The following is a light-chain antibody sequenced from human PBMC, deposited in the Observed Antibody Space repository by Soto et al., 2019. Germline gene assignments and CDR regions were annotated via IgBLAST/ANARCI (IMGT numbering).Light chain of an antibody. CDR2: AAS. Sequence: DIRMTQSPSSLSASVGDRVTISCRASQGISNYLAWYQQKPGEVPKLLIYAASTLQSGVPSRFSGSGSGTDFTLTISSLQPEDVATYYCQKYISAPQTFGQGTKVDIK. J-gene: IGKJ1*01. V-gene: IGKV1-27*01. CDR3: QKYISAPQT. CDR1: QGISNY.